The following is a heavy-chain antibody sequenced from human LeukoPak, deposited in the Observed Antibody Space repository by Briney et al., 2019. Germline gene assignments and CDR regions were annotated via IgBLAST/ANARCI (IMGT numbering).Heavy chain of an antibody. CDR3: ARDCSGGSCYGAFDI. CDR2: IYHSGST. J-gene: IGHJ3*02. Sequence: SETLSLTCAVSGGSISSGGYSWSWLRQPPGKGLEWIGYIYHSGSTYYNPSLKSRVTISVDRSKNQFSLKLSSVTAADTAVYYCARDCSGGSCYGAFDIWGQGTMVTVSS. CDR1: GGSISSGGYS. V-gene: IGHV4-30-2*01. D-gene: IGHD2-15*01.